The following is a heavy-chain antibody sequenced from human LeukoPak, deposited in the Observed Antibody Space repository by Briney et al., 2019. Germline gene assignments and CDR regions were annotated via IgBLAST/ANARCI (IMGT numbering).Heavy chain of an antibody. CDR2: INHSGST. J-gene: IGHJ3*02. CDR1: GGSFSGYY. CDR3: ARGEDDYGDYEGAFDI. D-gene: IGHD4-17*01. V-gene: IGHV4-34*01. Sequence: PSETLSLTCAVYGGSFSGYYWSWIRQPPGKGLEWIGEINHSGSTNYNPSLKSRVTISVDTSKNQFSLKLSSVTAADTAVYYCARGEDDYGDYEGAFDIWGQGTMVTVSS.